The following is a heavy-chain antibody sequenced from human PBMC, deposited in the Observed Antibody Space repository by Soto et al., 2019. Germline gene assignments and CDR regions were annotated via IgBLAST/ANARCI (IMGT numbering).Heavy chain of an antibody. V-gene: IGHV4-59*01. CDR1: GTSISSYY. Sequence: SETLSLTCTVSGTSISSYYWSWIRQPPGKGLEGIANIHYSGTTNYNPSLASRVTLSVDTSKNQFSLKMTSVTAADRAMYFCAGYNSYAIDYWGRGTLVTVSS. CDR3: AGYNSYAIDY. D-gene: IGHD2-8*01. CDR2: IHYSGTT. J-gene: IGHJ4*02.